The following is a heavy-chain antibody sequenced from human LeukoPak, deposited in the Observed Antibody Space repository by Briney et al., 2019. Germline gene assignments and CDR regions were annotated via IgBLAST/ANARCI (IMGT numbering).Heavy chain of an antibody. Sequence: PGGSLRLSCAASGFTFSSYAMSWVRQAPGKGLEWVSAISGSGGSTYYADSVKGRFTISRDNSKNTLYLRMNSLRAEDTAVYYCAKVYCSGGSCYYDYWGQGTLVTVSS. CDR1: GFTFSSYA. D-gene: IGHD2-15*01. CDR2: ISGSGGST. J-gene: IGHJ4*02. CDR3: AKVYCSGGSCYYDY. V-gene: IGHV3-23*01.